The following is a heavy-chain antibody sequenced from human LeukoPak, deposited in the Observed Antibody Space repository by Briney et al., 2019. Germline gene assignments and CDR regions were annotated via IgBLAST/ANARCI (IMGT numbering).Heavy chain of an antibody. V-gene: IGHV3-21*01. CDR2: ISYLSSHV. CDR3: GRAFPPLRTSSAGDL. Sequence: GCSLILSWSASSFIFSYYDMNWFRQAPGKGLESVPSISYLSSHVYYGDSVKGRFSISRDNATNSLYLQMNSLGAEDTAIYYCGRAFPPLRTSSAGDLWGQGILVTVSS. CDR1: SFIFSYYD. J-gene: IGHJ4*02. D-gene: IGHD3-16*01.